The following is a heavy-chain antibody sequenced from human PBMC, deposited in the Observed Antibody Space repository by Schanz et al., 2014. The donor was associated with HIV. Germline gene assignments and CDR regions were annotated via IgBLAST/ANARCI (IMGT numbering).Heavy chain of an antibody. Sequence: QVQLQQWGAGLLKPSQTLSLTCAVYGGSFSGYSWTWIRQPPGKGLGWIGEINHGGYTNYNPSLKRRVSISVDTSKNQFALKVTSLTAADTAVYYCARGPFPGYSSSEFYYYSGLDVWGQGTTVTVSS. CDR3: ARGPFPGYSSSEFYYYSGLDV. CDR1: GGSFSGYS. D-gene: IGHD6-13*01. CDR2: INHGGYT. V-gene: IGHV4-34*01. J-gene: IGHJ6*02.